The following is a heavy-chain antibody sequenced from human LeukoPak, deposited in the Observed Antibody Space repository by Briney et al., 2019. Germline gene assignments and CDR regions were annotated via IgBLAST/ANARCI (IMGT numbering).Heavy chain of an antibody. V-gene: IGHV4-59*01. D-gene: IGHD5-18*01. CDR2: IYYSGNT. CDR1: GGSISSYY. Sequence: SETLSLTCTVSGGSISSYYWSWIRQPPGKGLEWIGYIYYSGNTNYNPSLKSRVTISVDTSKNQFSLRLSSVTAADTAVYYCARVFRGYSYGPFDYWGQGTLVTVSS. CDR3: ARVFRGYSYGPFDY. J-gene: IGHJ4*02.